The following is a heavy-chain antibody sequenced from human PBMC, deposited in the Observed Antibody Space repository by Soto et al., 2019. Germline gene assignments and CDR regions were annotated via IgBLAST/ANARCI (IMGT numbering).Heavy chain of an antibody. CDR3: ARREIQGPIDY. D-gene: IGHD1-26*01. J-gene: IGHJ4*02. CDR2: IYYSGTT. V-gene: IGHV4-28*01. Sequence: QVQLQESGPGLVKPSDTLSLTCAVSGYSISSSNWWGWIRQPPGKGLEWIGYIYYSGTTYYNPSLKRRVTMSVDTSKNQFSLKLTAVTAVDAAVYYCARREIQGPIDYWGQGTLVTVSS. CDR1: GYSISSSNW.